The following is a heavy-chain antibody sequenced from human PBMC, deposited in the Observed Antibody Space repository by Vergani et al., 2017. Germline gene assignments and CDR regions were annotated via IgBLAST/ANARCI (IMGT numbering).Heavy chain of an antibody. CDR2: LTASGSGI. CDR1: GFAFSRYA. Sequence: EVQLLESGGRLVQPGGSLRLSCVASGFAFSRYAMSWVRQAPGKGLEWVSGLTASGSGISYADSVRGRFTISRDNAKNTLFLQMDSLRAEDTAVYYCAKSGGLQRFGAHCFDSWGQGILVTVSA. V-gene: IGHV3-23*01. J-gene: IGHJ4*02. CDR3: AKSGGLQRFGAHCFDS. D-gene: IGHD5-24*01.